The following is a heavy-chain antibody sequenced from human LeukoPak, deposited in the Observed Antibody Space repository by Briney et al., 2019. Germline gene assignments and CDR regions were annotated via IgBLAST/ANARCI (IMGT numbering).Heavy chain of an antibody. J-gene: IGHJ4*02. CDR1: GGSTSSYY. CDR2: IYYSGST. Sequence: SETLSLTCTVSGGSTSSYYWSWIRQPPGKGLEWIGYIYYSGSTNYNPSLKSRVTISVDTSKNQFSLKLSSVTAADTAVYYCARVGSSSWYAHYFDYWGQGTLVTVSS. D-gene: IGHD6-13*01. CDR3: ARVGSSSWYAHYFDY. V-gene: IGHV4-59*01.